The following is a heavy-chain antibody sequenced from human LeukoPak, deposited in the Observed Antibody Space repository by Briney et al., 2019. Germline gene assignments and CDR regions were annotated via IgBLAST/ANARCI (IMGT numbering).Heavy chain of an antibody. CDR2: ISSSSSTM. J-gene: IGHJ4*02. CDR1: GFTFSSYS. V-gene: IGHV3-48*01. D-gene: IGHD3-16*01. Sequence: GGSLRLSCAASGFTFSSYSMNWVRQAPGKGLEWVSYISSSSSTMYYADSVKGRFTISRDNSKNTLYLQMNSLRAEDTAVYYCAKTGSYAPFDYWGQGTLVTVSS. CDR3: AKTGSYAPFDY.